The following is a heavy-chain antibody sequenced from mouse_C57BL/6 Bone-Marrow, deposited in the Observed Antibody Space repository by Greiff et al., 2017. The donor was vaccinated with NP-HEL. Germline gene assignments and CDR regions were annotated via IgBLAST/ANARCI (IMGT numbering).Heavy chain of an antibody. D-gene: IGHD2-5*01. J-gene: IGHJ1*03. CDR3: TRDGTYYSNYGYCDV. V-gene: IGHV5-9-1*02. CDR1: GFTFSSYA. CDR2: ISSGGDYI. Sequence: EVKVVESGAGLVKPGGSLKLSCAASGFTFSSYAMSWVRQTPEERLEWVAYISSGGDYIYYADTVKGRFTISRDNARNTLYLQLSSRKSEDTAMYYCTRDGTYYSNYGYCDVWGTGTTVTVTS.